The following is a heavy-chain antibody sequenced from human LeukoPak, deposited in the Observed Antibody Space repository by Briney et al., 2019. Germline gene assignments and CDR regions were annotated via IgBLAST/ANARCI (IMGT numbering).Heavy chain of an antibody. CDR1: GGTFSSYA. V-gene: IGHV1-69*04. CDR2: IIPILGIA. D-gene: IGHD4-17*01. CDR3: ATDYGDYIMDY. J-gene: IGHJ4*02. Sequence: VASVKVSCKASGGTFSSYAISWVRQAPGQGLEWMGRIIPILGIANYAQKFQGRVTITADKPTSTAYMELSSLRSEDTAVYYCATDYGDYIMDYWGQGTLVTVSS.